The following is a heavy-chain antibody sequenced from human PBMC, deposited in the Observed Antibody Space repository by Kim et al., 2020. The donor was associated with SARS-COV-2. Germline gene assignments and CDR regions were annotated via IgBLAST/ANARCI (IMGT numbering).Heavy chain of an antibody. V-gene: IGHV4-4*02. D-gene: IGHD6-13*01. CDR2: IYHSGST. CDR1: GGSISSSNW. J-gene: IGHJ6*02. Sequence: SETLSLTCAVSGGSISSSNWWSWVRQPPGKGLEWIGEIYHSGSTNYNPSLKSRVTISVDKSKNQFSLKLSSVTAADTAVYYCASRGTTAAGLALGDYYYYYGMDVWGQGTTVTVSS. CDR3: ASRGTTAAGLALGDYYYYYGMDV.